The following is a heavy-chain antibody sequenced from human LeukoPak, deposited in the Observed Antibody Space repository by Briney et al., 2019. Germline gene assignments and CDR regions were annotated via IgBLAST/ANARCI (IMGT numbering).Heavy chain of an antibody. Sequence: PGGSLRLSCAASGFTFSSYGMHWVRQAPGKGLEWVAFIRYDGSNKYYADSVKGRFTISRDNAKNSLYLQMNSLRAEDTAVYYCAKPKLSSSWYFDYWGQGTLVTVSS. J-gene: IGHJ4*02. CDR1: GFTFSSYG. D-gene: IGHD6-13*01. CDR2: IRYDGSNK. V-gene: IGHV3-30*02. CDR3: AKPKLSSSWYFDY.